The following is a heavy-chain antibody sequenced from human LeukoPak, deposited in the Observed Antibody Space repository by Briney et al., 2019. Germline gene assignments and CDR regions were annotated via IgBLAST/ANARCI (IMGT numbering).Heavy chain of an antibody. J-gene: IGHJ4*02. CDR2: IWYDGGNK. CDR3: ARDAVYSSSWQHY. CDR1: GFTFSSYG. V-gene: IGHV3-33*01. Sequence: GGSLRLSCAASGFTFSSYGMHWVRQAPGKGLEWVAVIWYDGGNKYYADSVKGRFTISRDNSKNTLYLQMNSLRAEDTAVYYCARDAVYSSSWQHYWGQGTLVTVSS. D-gene: IGHD6-13*01.